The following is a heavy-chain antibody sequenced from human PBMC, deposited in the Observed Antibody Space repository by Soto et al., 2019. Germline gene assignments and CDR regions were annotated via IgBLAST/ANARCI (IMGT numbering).Heavy chain of an antibody. V-gene: IGHV4-39*01. CDR3: ASTRAAAASYNWFDT. Sequence: PGKGLEWIGSIYYSGSTYYNPSLKSRVTISVDTSKNQFSLKLSSVTAADTAVYYCASTRAAAASYNWFDTWGQGTLVTVSS. CDR2: IYYSGST. D-gene: IGHD6-13*01. J-gene: IGHJ5*02.